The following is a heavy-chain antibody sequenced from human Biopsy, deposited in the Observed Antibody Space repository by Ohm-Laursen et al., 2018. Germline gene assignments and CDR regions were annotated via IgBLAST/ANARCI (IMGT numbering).Heavy chain of an antibody. D-gene: IGHD2/OR15-2a*01. V-gene: IGHV4-59*01. CDR2: IYYSGST. CDR3: ARATNSTGWPYYFFYGMDV. CDR1: GGSISSDY. Sequence: TLSLTCTVSGGSISSDYWSRIRPTPGKGLEWTGYIYYSGSTNYNPSLKSRVTISVDTSKNQFSLGLNSVTAADTAVYYCARATNSTGWPYYFFYGMDVWGQGTTVTVSS. J-gene: IGHJ6*02.